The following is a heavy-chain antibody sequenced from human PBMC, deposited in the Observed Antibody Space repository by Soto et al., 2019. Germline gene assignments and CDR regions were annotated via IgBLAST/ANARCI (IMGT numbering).Heavy chain of an antibody. CDR1: GYTFTSYG. CDR3: ARDGSADYGDYGRYYYGMDV. Sequence: ASVKVSCKASGYTFTSYGISGVRQAPGQGLEWMGWISAYNGNTNYAQKLQGRVTMTTDTSTSTAYMELRSLRSDDTAVYYCARDGSADYGDYGRYYYGMDVWGQGTTVTVSS. J-gene: IGHJ6*02. D-gene: IGHD4-17*01. V-gene: IGHV1-18*01. CDR2: ISAYNGNT.